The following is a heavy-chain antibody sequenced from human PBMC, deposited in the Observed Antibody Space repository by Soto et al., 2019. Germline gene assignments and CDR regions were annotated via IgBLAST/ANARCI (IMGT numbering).Heavy chain of an antibody. CDR1: GYTLTKLS. CDR3: ATEQVFGIAGPFDY. D-gene: IGHD6-13*01. Sequence: QVQLVQSGADLKKPGASVKVSCKVSGYTLTKLSMHWVRQAPGKGLEWMGGFDPEDGETIYAQKFQGRVNMTEDTSTETAYLELSGLRSEDTAVYYCATEQVFGIAGPFDYWGQGTLVTVSS. V-gene: IGHV1-24*01. J-gene: IGHJ4*02. CDR2: FDPEDGET.